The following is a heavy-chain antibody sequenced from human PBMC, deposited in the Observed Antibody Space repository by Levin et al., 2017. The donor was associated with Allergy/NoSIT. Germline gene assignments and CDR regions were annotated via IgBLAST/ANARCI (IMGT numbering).Heavy chain of an antibody. CDR3: SRKGASSSWYFDY. V-gene: IGHV3-30-3*01. CDR1: GFTFSSYA. J-gene: IGHJ4*02. D-gene: IGHD6-13*01. Sequence: PGGSLRLSCAASGFTFSSYAMHWVRQAPGKGLEWVAVISYDGSNKYYADSVKGRFTISRDNSKNTLYLQMNSLRAEDTAVYYCSRKGASSSWYFDYWGQGTLVTVSS. CDR2: ISYDGSNK.